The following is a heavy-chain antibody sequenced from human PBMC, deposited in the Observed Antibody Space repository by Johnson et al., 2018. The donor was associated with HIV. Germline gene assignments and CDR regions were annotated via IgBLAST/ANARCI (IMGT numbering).Heavy chain of an antibody. CDR1: GFTFSSYA. D-gene: IGHD3-22*01. Sequence: QVQLVESGGGVVQPGRSLRLSCAASGFTFSSYAMHWVRQAPGKGLEWVAVISYDGINKYYADSVKGRFTISRDNSKNTLFLQMNSLRAEDTAVYYCVRRFYDSSAFDIWGQGTLVTVSS. J-gene: IGHJ3*02. CDR3: VRRFYDSSAFDI. CDR2: ISYDGINK. V-gene: IGHV3-30-3*01.